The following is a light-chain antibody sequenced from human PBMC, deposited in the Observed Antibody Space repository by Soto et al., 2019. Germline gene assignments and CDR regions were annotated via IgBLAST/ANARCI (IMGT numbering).Light chain of an antibody. CDR3: AAWDDALSGIL. V-gene: IGLV1-47*01. CDR1: SSNIGNNY. J-gene: IGLJ2*01. CDR2: RNN. Sequence: QSVLTQPPSASGSPGQRVTISCSGSSSNIGNNYVFWYHQLPGAAPKLLTYRNNQRPSGVPDRFSSSKSGTSASLAITGLRSEDEAEYYCAAWDDALSGILFGGGTKLTVL.